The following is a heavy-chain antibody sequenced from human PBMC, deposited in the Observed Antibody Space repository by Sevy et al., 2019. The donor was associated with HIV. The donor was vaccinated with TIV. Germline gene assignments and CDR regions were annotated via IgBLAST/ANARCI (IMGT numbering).Heavy chain of an antibody. CDR2: ISGSGGST. Sequence: GGSLRLSCAASGFTFSSYAMSWVRQAPGKGLEWVSAISGSGGSTYYADSVKGRFTISRDNSKNTLYLQMNSLRAEDTAVYYCAKDTDPGAHHYEILMVVGFDHWGQGTLVTVSS. V-gene: IGHV3-23*01. CDR1: GFTFSSYA. CDR3: AKDTDPGAHHYEILMVVGFDH. D-gene: IGHD3-9*01. J-gene: IGHJ4*01.